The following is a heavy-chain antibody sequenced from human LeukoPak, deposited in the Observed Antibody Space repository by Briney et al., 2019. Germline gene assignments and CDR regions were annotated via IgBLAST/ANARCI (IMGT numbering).Heavy chain of an antibody. J-gene: IGHJ4*02. CDR3: ARTHSFDF. V-gene: IGHV3-7*01. CDR1: GFTFSSYW. CDR2: IKQDGSEK. Sequence: GSLRLSCAASGFTFSSYWMSWVRQAPGKGLEWVANIKQDGSEKYYVDSVRGRFTISRDNSVNTLYLQIHSLRPDDTAFYYCARTHSFDFWGQGTLVTVFS.